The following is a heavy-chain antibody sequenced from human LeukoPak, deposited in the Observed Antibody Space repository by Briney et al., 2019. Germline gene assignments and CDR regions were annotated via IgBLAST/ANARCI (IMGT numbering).Heavy chain of an antibody. Sequence: GGSLRLSCAASGFTFSSYSMNWVRQAPGKGVEWVSSISSSSSYIYYADSVKGRFTISRDNAKNSLYLQMNSLRAEDTAVYYCARVRGLPQGEYYYYMDVWGKGTTVTVSS. CDR1: GFTFSSYS. J-gene: IGHJ6*03. V-gene: IGHV3-21*01. D-gene: IGHD4-17*01. CDR2: ISSSSSYI. CDR3: ARVRGLPQGEYYYYMDV.